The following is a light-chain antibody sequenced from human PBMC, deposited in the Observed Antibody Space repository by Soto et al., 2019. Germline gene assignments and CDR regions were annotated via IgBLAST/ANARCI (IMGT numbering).Light chain of an antibody. CDR3: CSYVGSNIFYV. CDR1: NSHLWTYNL. V-gene: IGLV2-23*02. J-gene: IGLJ1*01. CDR2: EVT. Sequence: QSVLTHPASVSGAPGQSITISCTGTNSHLWTYNLVSSYQQHPGKSPKTIIYEVTKPPTGVSKRFSGSMSGNTASLTVSGLQAEEGADYYCCSYVGSNIFYVFGTGTKVTV.